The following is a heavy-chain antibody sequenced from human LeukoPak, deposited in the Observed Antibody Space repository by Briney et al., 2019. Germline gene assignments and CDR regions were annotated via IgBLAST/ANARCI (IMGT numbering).Heavy chain of an antibody. J-gene: IGHJ4*02. V-gene: IGHV3-23*01. Sequence: GGSLRLSCAASGFTFSSYAMSWVRQAPGKGLEWVSAISGSGGSTYYADSVKGRFTISRDNSKNTLYLQMNSLRAEDTAVYYCAKDADYGGNSRFHYYFDYWGQGTLVTISS. D-gene: IGHD4-23*01. CDR2: ISGSGGST. CDR1: GFTFSSYA. CDR3: AKDADYGGNSRFHYYFDY.